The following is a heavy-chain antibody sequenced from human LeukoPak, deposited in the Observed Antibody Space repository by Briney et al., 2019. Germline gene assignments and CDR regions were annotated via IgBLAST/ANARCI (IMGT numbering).Heavy chain of an antibody. Sequence: PSETLSLTCTVSGGSISTYYWGWIRQPPGKGLEWIGSIYHSGSTYYNPSLKSRVTISVDTSKNQFSLKLSSVTAADTAVYYCAGGYYYGSGSYYDNWFDPWGQGTLVTVSS. CDR3: AGGYYYGSGSYYDNWFDP. CDR1: GGSISTYY. J-gene: IGHJ5*02. V-gene: IGHV4-39*07. CDR2: IYHSGST. D-gene: IGHD3-10*01.